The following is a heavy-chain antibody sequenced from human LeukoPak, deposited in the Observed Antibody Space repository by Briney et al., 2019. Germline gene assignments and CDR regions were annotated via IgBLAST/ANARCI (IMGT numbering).Heavy chain of an antibody. CDR1: GFTFSSYW. Sequence: GGSLRLSGAASGFTFSSYWMHWVRQAPGKGLVWVSRINSDGSSTSYADSVKGRFTISRDNAKNTLYLQMNSLRAEDTAVYYCARDRNYYDSSGYYRELTNWFDPWGQGTLVTVSS. CDR2: INSDGSST. CDR3: ARDRNYYDSSGYYRELTNWFDP. J-gene: IGHJ5*02. D-gene: IGHD3-22*01. V-gene: IGHV3-74*01.